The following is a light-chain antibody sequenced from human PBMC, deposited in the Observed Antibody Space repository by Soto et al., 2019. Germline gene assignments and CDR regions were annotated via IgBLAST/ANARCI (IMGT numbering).Light chain of an antibody. J-gene: IGKJ4*01. Sequence: EIVMTQSPATLSVSPGERATLSCRAIQSVGSNVAWYQQKPGQAPRLPIYAASTTATGIPARFIGSGSGTDINLTTSSPPSDDFALYYWQQYNNWPLTFGRGNKVEIK. CDR3: QQYNNWPLT. CDR2: AAS. CDR1: QSVGSN. V-gene: IGKV3-15*01.